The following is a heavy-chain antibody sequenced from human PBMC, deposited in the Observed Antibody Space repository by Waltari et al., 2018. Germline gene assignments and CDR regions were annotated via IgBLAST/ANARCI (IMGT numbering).Heavy chain of an antibody. CDR2: IYHSGTT. CDR3: ARDSRELLLGY. CDR1: GFPISSGYY. D-gene: IGHD1-26*01. V-gene: IGHV4-38-2*02. J-gene: IGHJ4*02. Sequence: QVQLQESGPGLVKPSETLSLTCSVSGFPISSGYYGGGIRQPPGKGLEWIGGIYHSGTTYFNPSLKSRVTISVDTSKNQFSLKLSSVTAADTAIYYCARDSRELLLGYWGQGTLVTVSS.